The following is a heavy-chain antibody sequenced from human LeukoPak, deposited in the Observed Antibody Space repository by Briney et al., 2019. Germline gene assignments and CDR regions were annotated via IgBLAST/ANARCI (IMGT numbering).Heavy chain of an antibody. D-gene: IGHD5-18*01. J-gene: IGHJ4*02. Sequence: SQTLCLTCTASGVSISSGSYYWSWIRQPAGKGLEWIGRIYTSGSTNYNPSLKSRVTISVDTSKNQFSLKLSSVTAADTAVYYCARGALGNTAMAPSDYWGQGTLVTVSS. CDR2: IYTSGST. V-gene: IGHV4-61*02. CDR1: GVSISSGSYY. CDR3: ARGALGNTAMAPSDY.